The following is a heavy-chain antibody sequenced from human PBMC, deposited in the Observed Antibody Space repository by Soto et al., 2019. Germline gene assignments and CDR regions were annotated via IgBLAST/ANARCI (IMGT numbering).Heavy chain of an antibody. D-gene: IGHD6-6*01. CDR3: ATVPRIEYSSSSPNNWFDP. V-gene: IGHV5-51*01. CDR2: IYPGDSDT. J-gene: IGHJ5*02. Sequence: EVQLVQSGAEVKKPGESLKISCKGSGYSFTSYWIGWVRQMPGKGLEWMGIIYPGDSDTRYSPSFQGQVTISADKSISTASLQWSSLKASDTAMYYCATVPRIEYSSSSPNNWFDPWGQGTLVTVSS. CDR1: GYSFTSYW.